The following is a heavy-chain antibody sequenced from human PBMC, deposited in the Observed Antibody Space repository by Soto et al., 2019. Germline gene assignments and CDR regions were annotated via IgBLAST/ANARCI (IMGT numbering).Heavy chain of an antibody. CDR2: ISSSSSTI. J-gene: IGHJ3*02. CDR1: GFTFSSYS. D-gene: IGHD3-16*01. V-gene: IGHV3-48*01. Sequence: GGSLRLSCAASGFTFSSYSMNWVRQAPGKGLEWVSYISSSSSTIYYADSVKGRFTISRDNAKNSLYLQMNSLRAEDTAVYYCARGLEGAHGAFDIWGQGTMVTVSS. CDR3: ARGLEGAHGAFDI.